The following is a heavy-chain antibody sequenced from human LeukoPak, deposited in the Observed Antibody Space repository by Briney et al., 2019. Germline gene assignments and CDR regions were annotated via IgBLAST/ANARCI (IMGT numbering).Heavy chain of an antibody. CDR3: ARMSQLLHRGSFDY. D-gene: IGHD2-2*01. V-gene: IGHV4-59*11. CDR2: IYYSGGT. J-gene: IGHJ4*02. Sequence: SETLSLTCTVSGGSTSSHYWSWIRQPPGKGLEWIGYIYYSGGTNYNPSLKSRVTISVDTSKNQFSLKLSSVTAADTAVYYCARMSQLLHRGSFDYWGQGTLVTVSS. CDR1: GGSTSSHY.